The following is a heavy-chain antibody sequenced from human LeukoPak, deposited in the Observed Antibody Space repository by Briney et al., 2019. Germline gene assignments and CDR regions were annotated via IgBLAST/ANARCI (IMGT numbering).Heavy chain of an antibody. D-gene: IGHD3-22*01. J-gene: IGHJ4*02. V-gene: IGHV1-58*02. CDR1: GFTFTSSA. CDR3: AARYYYDSSGYYYPFDY. Sequence: GASVKVSCKASGFTFTSSAMQWVRQARGQRLEWIGWIVVGSGNTNYARKFQERVTITRDMSTSTAYMELSSLRSEDTAVYYCAARYYYDSSGYYYPFDYWGQGTLVTVSS. CDR2: IVVGSGNT.